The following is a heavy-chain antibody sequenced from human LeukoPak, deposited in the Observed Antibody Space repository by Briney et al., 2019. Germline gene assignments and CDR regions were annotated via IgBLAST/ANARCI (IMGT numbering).Heavy chain of an antibody. CDR1: GGSISSGGYY. CDR2: IYYSGST. J-gene: IGHJ6*02. Sequence: SETLSLTCTVSGGSISSGGYYWSWIRQHPGKGLEWIGYIYYSGSTYYNPSLKSRVTISVDTSKNQFSLKLCSVTAADTAVYYCARDKVGYFNYYGMDVWGQGTTVTVSS. CDR3: ARDKVGYFNYYGMDV. V-gene: IGHV4-31*03.